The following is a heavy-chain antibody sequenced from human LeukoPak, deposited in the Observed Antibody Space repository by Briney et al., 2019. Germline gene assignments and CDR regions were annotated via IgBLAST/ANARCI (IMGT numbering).Heavy chain of an antibody. Sequence: PSETLSLTCAVYGGSFSGYYWSWIRQPPGKGLEWIGEINHSGSTNYNPSLKSRVTISVDTSKNQFSLKLSSVTAADTAVYYCARGDCSSTSCSPGDYYYGMDVWGQGTTVTVSS. V-gene: IGHV4-34*01. D-gene: IGHD2-2*01. CDR2: INHSGST. J-gene: IGHJ6*02. CDR1: GGSFSGYY. CDR3: ARGDCSSTSCSPGDYYYGMDV.